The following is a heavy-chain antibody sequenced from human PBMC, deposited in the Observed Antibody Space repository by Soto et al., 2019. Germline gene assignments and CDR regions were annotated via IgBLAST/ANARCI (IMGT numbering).Heavy chain of an antibody. CDR1: GYTFTNYG. Sequence: GASVKVSCKASGYTFTNYGVNWVRQAPGQGLEWMGWISAYNANKNYARKLQGRVTMTTDASTSTAYMELGSLRSDDSAVYYCAREAVAGYFDYWGQGTLVTVSS. CDR2: ISAYNANK. V-gene: IGHV1-18*01. CDR3: AREAVAGYFDY. J-gene: IGHJ4*02. D-gene: IGHD6-19*01.